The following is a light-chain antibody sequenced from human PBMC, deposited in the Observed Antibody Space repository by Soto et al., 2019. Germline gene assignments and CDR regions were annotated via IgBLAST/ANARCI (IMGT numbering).Light chain of an antibody. Sequence: DIQITHSPYSLSASLGYIFTITFRASQSISSYLNWYQQKPGKAPRLLIYDASSLLSGVPSRFSGSGSGTDFTLTISSLQPEDFATYYCQQSNSFPLTFGQGTKVDIK. V-gene: IGKV1-39*01. J-gene: IGKJ1*01. CDR1: QSISSY. CDR3: QQSNSFPLT. CDR2: DAS.